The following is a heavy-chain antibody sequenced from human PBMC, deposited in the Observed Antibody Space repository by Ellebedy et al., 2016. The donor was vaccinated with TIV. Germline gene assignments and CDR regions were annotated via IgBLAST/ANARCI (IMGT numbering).Heavy chain of an antibody. Sequence: GESLKISCAASGFTFSDFYMDWVRQAPGKGLEWVGRIRNKVYSYTTEYAASVKGRFTISRDDSKNSLYLQMNSLKTEDTAVYYCGKEPSTGTYVAYWGQGTLVTVSS. V-gene: IGHV3-72*01. J-gene: IGHJ4*02. CDR3: GKEPSTGTYVAY. CDR1: GFTFSDFY. D-gene: IGHD1-7*01. CDR2: IRNKVYSYTT.